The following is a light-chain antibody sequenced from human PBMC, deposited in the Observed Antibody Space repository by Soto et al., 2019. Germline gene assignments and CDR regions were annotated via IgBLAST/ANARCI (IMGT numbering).Light chain of an antibody. CDR3: QQYGSSPLYT. J-gene: IGKJ2*01. Sequence: EIVLTQSPGTLSLSPGERATLSCRASQSVSRSYLAWYQQKPGQAPRLLIYGASSRATGIPDRFSGSGSGTAFTITISRLEPEDFAVYYCQQYGSSPLYTFGQGTKLEIK. CDR2: GAS. V-gene: IGKV3-20*01. CDR1: QSVSRSY.